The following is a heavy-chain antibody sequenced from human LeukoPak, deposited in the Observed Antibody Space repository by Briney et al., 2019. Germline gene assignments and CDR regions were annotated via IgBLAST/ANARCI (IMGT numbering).Heavy chain of an antibody. Sequence: GSSVKVSCKASGGTFSSYDISWVRQAPGQGLEWMGRIIPIFGTANYAQKFQGRVTITTDESTSTAYMELSSLRSEDTAAYYCASFNSGSDAFDVWGQGTMVTVSS. D-gene: IGHD1-26*01. V-gene: IGHV1-69*05. J-gene: IGHJ3*01. CDR2: IIPIFGTA. CDR3: ASFNSGSDAFDV. CDR1: GGTFSSYD.